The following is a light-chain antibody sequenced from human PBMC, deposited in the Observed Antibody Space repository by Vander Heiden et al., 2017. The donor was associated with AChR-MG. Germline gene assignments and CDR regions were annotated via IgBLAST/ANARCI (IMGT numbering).Light chain of an antibody. CDR1: QSISDNY. CDR3: QHYVTSPYT. Sequence: EIVLTQSPGTLSLSPGERATLSCRASQSISDNYLAWYQQKPGQAPRLLIYGASSRATGIPDRFVGSGSGTDFTLTISRLEFEDYAVYYCQHYVTSPYTFGQGTKLGIK. V-gene: IGKV3-20*01. CDR2: GAS. J-gene: IGKJ2*01.